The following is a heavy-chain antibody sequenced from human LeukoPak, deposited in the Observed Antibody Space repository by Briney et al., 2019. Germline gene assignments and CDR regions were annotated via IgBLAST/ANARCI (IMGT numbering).Heavy chain of an antibody. V-gene: IGHV3-30*18. Sequence: HPGGSLRLSCAASGFTFSTYGMHWVRQAPGKGLEWVAVISYDGSNKYYADSVKGRFTISRDNSKNTLYLQMNSLRAEDTALYYCAKTTFAVEAATPLDYWGQGTLVTVSS. CDR2: ISYDGSNK. CDR1: GFTFSTYG. J-gene: IGHJ4*02. D-gene: IGHD2-15*01. CDR3: AKTTFAVEAATPLDY.